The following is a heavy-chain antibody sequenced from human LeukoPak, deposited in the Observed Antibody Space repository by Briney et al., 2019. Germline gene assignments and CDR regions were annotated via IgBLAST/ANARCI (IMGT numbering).Heavy chain of an antibody. V-gene: IGHV3-23*01. D-gene: IGHD6-13*01. CDR1: GFTFSSYA. CDR3: AKRVPAAAGTRFDY. CDR2: IGASGDNT. Sequence: GGSLRLSCAASGFTFSSYAMSWVRQAPGKGLEWVSGIGASGDNTYYVDSVKGRFTISRDNSKNTLYLQMNSLRAEDTAVYYCAKRVPAAAGTRFDYWGQGTLVTVSS. J-gene: IGHJ4*02.